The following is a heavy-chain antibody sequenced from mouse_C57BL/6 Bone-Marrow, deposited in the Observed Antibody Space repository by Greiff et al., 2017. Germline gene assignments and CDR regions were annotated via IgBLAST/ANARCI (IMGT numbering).Heavy chain of an antibody. CDR2: IDPSDSYT. CDR3: AREFRRRGAWLAY. D-gene: IGHD2-12*01. V-gene: IGHV1-50*01. Sequence: QVQLQQPGAELVKPGASVKLSCKASGYTFTSYWMPWVNQRPGQGLEWIGEIDPSDSYTNYNQKFKGKSTLTVDTSSSTAYMQLSSLTSEDSAAYYCAREFRRRGAWLAYWGQGTLVTVSA. J-gene: IGHJ3*01. CDR1: GYTFTSYW.